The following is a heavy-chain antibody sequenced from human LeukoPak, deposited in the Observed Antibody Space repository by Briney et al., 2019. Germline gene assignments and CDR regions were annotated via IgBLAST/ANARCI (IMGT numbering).Heavy chain of an antibody. V-gene: IGHV3-48*01. CDR2: ISGTSSLI. CDR3: ARGRLAVAGYDS. Sequence: PGGSLRLSCAASGFTFSTYSMNWVRQAPGKGLEWVSYISGTSSLIYYADSVKGRFTISRDNAKNSLCLQMNSLRAEDTAVYYCARGRLAVAGYDSWGQGTLVTVSS. CDR1: GFTFSTYS. D-gene: IGHD6-13*01. J-gene: IGHJ4*02.